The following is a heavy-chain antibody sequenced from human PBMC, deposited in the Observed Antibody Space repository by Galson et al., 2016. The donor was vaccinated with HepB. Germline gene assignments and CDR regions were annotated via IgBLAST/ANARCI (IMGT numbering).Heavy chain of an antibody. CDR3: ASFFDYLLYPSYC. D-gene: IGHD3-9*01. CDR2: IYYSGST. V-gene: IGHV4-39*01. CDR1: GGSISTNNYY. Sequence: SETLSLTCTVSGGSISTNNYYWGWIRQPPGKGLEWIGTIYYSGSTYYNPALMSRVTISVDTSKNQFSLTLRSVTAADTAVYYCASFFDYLLYPSYCWGQGTLVIVSS. J-gene: IGHJ4*02.